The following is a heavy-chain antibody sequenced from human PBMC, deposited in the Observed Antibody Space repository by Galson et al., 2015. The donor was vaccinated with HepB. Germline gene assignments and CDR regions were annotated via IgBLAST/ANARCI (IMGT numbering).Heavy chain of an antibody. CDR1: GFTVSTNY. Sequence: SLRLSCAASGFTVSTNYMNWVRQAPEEGLEWVSIIYSSGSTYYADSVRGRFTISRDKSENTVHLQMNSLRPDDTGVYYCARRYVMMAFGGPIVSDYGMDVWGQGTTVTVSS. J-gene: IGHJ6*02. CDR3: ARRYVMMAFGGPIVSDYGMDV. D-gene: IGHD3-16*02. V-gene: IGHV3-66*02. CDR2: IYSSGST.